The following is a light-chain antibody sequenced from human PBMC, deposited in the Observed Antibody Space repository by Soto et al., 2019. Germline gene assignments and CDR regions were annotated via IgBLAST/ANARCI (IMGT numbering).Light chain of an antibody. CDR1: QSVSSN. CDR2: GAS. Sequence: EIVLTQSPGTLSLSPGERATLSCRASQSVSSNLAWYQQKPGQAPRLLIYGASTRATGIPARFSGSGSGTDFTLTISRLEPEDFAVYYCQQYGNSPITFGQGTRLENK. V-gene: IGKV3-20*01. J-gene: IGKJ5*01. CDR3: QQYGNSPIT.